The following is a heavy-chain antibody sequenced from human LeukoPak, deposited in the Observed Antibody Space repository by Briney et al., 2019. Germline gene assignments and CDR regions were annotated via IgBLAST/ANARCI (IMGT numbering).Heavy chain of an antibody. CDR3: ASSRGYSYGHPPPLY. V-gene: IGHV4-31*03. CDR2: IYYSGST. J-gene: IGHJ4*02. D-gene: IGHD5-18*01. Sequence: SETLSLTCTVSGGSISSGGYYWSWIRRHPGKGLEWIGYIYYSGSTYYNPSLKSRVTISVDTSKNQFSLKLSSVTATDTAVYYCASSRGYSYGHPPPLYWGQGTLVTVSS. CDR1: GGSISSGGYY.